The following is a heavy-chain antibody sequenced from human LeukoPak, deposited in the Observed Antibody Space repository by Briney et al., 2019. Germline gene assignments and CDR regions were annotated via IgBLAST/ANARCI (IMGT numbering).Heavy chain of an antibody. CDR2: ISYRGST. CDR3: TRDGGVAVTPLDFDF. V-gene: IGHV4-59*11. CDR1: GASISTHY. D-gene: IGHD6-19*01. Sequence: SETLSLTCTVFGASISTHYWSWIRQSPGKGLEWIGYISYRGSTDYNPSLRSRVTLSVDTSPNQISLRLMSVTAADTAVYYWTRDGGVAVTPLDFDFWGQGTLVTVSS. J-gene: IGHJ4*02.